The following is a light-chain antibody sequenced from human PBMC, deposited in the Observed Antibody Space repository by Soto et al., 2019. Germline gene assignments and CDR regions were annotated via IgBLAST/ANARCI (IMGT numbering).Light chain of an antibody. Sequence: QAVVTQPPSASGSPGQSVTISCTGTSSDVGGYNYVSWYQQHPGKAPKVMIYEVSKRPSGVPDRFSGSKSGNTASLTVSGLQAEDEADYYCSSYAGSDNLWVFGGGTKLTVL. CDR3: SSYAGSDNLWV. CDR1: SSDVGGYNY. V-gene: IGLV2-8*01. CDR2: EVS. J-gene: IGLJ3*02.